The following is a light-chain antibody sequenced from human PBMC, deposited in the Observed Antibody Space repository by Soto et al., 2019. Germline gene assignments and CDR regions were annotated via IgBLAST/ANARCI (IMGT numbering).Light chain of an antibody. CDR3: QQYGSSPLT. J-gene: IGKJ4*01. CDR2: GAS. Sequence: EIVLTQSPGTLSLSPGERATLSCRASQSISSNYLAWYRQKPGQAPMLLIYGASSRATGIPDRFSGSGSGTDFTLTISRLEPEDFAVYYCQQYGSSPLTFGGGTKVEIK. CDR1: QSISSNY. V-gene: IGKV3-20*01.